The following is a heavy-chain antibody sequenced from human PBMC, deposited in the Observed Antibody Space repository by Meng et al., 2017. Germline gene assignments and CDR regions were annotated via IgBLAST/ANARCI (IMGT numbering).Heavy chain of an antibody. CDR3: ARGRGSYNRAAHFDY. J-gene: IGHJ4*01. CDR2: IYTSGST. D-gene: IGHD1-26*01. Sequence: SETLSLTCTVSGGSISSGSYYWSWIRQPAGKGLEWIGRIYTSGSTNYNPSLKSRVTISVDTSKNQFSLKLSSVTAADTAVYYCARGRGSYNRAAHFDYWGQGTQVTGAS. CDR1: GGSISSGSYY. V-gene: IGHV4-61*02.